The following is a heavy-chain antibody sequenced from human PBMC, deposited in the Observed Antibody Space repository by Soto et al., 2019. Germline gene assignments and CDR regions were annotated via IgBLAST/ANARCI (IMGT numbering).Heavy chain of an antibody. Sequence: QVQLVQSGAEVKKPGSSVKVSCKASGGTFSSYTISWVRQAPGQGLEWMGRIIPILGIANYAQKFQGRVTITAGKSTSTAYMELSSLRSEDTAVYYCARDPGTMVRGEYYYYYMDVWGRGTTVTVSS. CDR3: ARDPGTMVRGEYYYYYMDV. CDR2: IIPILGIA. CDR1: GGTFSSYT. D-gene: IGHD3-10*01. V-gene: IGHV1-69*08. J-gene: IGHJ6*03.